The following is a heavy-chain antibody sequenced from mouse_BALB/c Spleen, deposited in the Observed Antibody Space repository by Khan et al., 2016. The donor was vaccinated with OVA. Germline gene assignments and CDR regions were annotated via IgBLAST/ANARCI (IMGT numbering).Heavy chain of an antibody. CDR1: GFTFSTYG. D-gene: IGHD1-1*01. CDR3: TRLAYYYDREGFAY. V-gene: IGHV5-6*01. Sequence: EVQVVESGGDLVKPGGSLKLSCAASGFTFSTYGMSWVRQAPDKRLEWVATVSTGGSYTYYPDSVKGRFTISRANAKNTLYLQMSGLMSEDTAMFYCTRLAYYYDREGFAYWGQGTLVTVSA. CDR2: VSTGGSYT. J-gene: IGHJ3*01.